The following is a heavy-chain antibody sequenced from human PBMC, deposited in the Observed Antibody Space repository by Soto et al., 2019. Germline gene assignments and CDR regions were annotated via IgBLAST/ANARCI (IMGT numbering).Heavy chain of an antibody. D-gene: IGHD1-26*01. CDR1: GFTFNSFT. V-gene: IGHV3-30-3*01. CDR3: ATWEERYCQD. CDR2: ISHDGSHK. J-gene: IGHJ1*01. Sequence: QVQLVESGGGVVQPGSSLRLSCAASGFTFNSFTMHWVRQAPGKGLEWVAVISHDGSHKYSADSVKGRFTISRDDSKNTLYLQMSSLRVEDTAIYYCATWEERYCQDWGQVTLVTVSS.